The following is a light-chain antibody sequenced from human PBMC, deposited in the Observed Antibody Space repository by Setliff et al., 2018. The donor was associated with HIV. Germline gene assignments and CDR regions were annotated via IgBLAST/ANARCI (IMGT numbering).Light chain of an antibody. CDR3: ASWDDSLSGRV. Sequence: QSVLTQPPSASGTPGQRVTISCSGSSSNIGTRDVYWYQQLPGTAHKLLINKNNQRPSGVPDRFSASKSGTSASLAISGLRSEDEADYYCASWDDSLSGRVFGTGTKVTVL. V-gene: IGLV1-47*01. CDR2: KNN. J-gene: IGLJ1*01. CDR1: SSNIGTRD.